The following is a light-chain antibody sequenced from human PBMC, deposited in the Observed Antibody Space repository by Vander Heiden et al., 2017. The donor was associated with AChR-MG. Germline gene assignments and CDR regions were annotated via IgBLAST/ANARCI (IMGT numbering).Light chain of an antibody. V-gene: IGKV1-39*01. CDR2: AVS. CDR3: QQTYNMPHT. CDR1: QSIGRY. Sequence: DIQMTQSPTSLSASVGDRVTITCRASQSIGRYLNWYQQIPGKPPKLVIYAVSSLQSGVPSRFSGSGSGTEFTLTISSLQPEDFATYYCQQTYNMPHTFGGGTNVGVK. J-gene: IGKJ4*01.